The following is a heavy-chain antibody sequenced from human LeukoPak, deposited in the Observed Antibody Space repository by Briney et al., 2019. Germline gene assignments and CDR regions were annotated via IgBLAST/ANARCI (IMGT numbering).Heavy chain of an antibody. D-gene: IGHD2/OR15-2a*01. V-gene: IGHV3-11*04. CDR2: ISSSGSTI. CDR3: ARDADMTFLDY. Sequence: PGGSLRLSCAASGFTFSDYYMSWIRQAPGKGLEWVSYISSSGSTIYYADSVKGRFTISSDNAKNSLYLQMSSLRAEDTAVYYCARDADMTFLDYWGQGTLGSVSS. J-gene: IGHJ4*02. CDR1: GFTFSDYY.